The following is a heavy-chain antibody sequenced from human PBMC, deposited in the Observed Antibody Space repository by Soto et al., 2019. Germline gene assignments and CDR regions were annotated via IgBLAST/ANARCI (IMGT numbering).Heavy chain of an antibody. Sequence: QVQLQESGPGLVKPSGTLSLTCAVSSGSVFSSNWWSWVRLPPGKGLEGFGETRNSGGANYILTLKSRVTITVNRSRNHIFLELSSVTAANTAVYYCASHLVMAGTRGFGHWGLGTLVTV. D-gene: IGHD6-19*01. J-gene: IGHJ4*02. CDR1: SGSVFSSNW. CDR3: ASHLVMAGTRGFGH. V-gene: IGHV4-4*02. CDR2: TRNSGGA.